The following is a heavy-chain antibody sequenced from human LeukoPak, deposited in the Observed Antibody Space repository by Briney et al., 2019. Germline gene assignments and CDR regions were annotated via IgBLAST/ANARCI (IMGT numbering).Heavy chain of an antibody. CDR1: GFAFESFT. V-gene: IGHV3-21*04. D-gene: IGHD5-12*01. Sequence: PGGSLRLSCAGSGFAFESFTMTWVRQAPGKGLEWVSLISATSSDVNYAESVRGRFTISRDNAKNSLFLLMDSLRVEDTAIYYCAKGLFSAYDKYLDSWGQGTLVTVFS. CDR2: ISATSSDV. CDR3: AKGLFSAYDKYLDS. J-gene: IGHJ4*02.